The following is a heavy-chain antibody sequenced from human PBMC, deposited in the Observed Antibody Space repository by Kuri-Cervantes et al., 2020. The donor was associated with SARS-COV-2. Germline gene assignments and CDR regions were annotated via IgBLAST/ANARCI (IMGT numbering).Heavy chain of an antibody. Sequence: GSLRLSCTVSGGSISSYYWSWIRQPAGKGLEWIGRIYTSGSTNYNPSLKSRVTMSVDTSKNQFSLKLSSVTAADTAVYYCARVRSSGPIDYWGQGTLVPVSS. CDR1: GGSISSYY. J-gene: IGHJ4*02. V-gene: IGHV4-4*07. CDR2: IYTSGST. D-gene: IGHD6-19*01. CDR3: ARVRSSGPIDY.